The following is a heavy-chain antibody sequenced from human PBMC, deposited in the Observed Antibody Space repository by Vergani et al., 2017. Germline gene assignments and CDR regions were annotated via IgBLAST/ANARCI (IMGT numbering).Heavy chain of an antibody. CDR3: ARLPRSGWYDY. V-gene: IGHV4-59*05. J-gene: IGHJ4*02. Sequence: QVKLQESGPGLVKPSETLSLTCTVSGASVNSYYWSWIRQPPGKGLEWIGSIYYSGSTYYNPSLKSRVTISVDTSKNQFSLKLSSVTAADTAVYYCARLPRSGWYDYWGQGTLVTVSS. CDR1: GASVNSYY. D-gene: IGHD6-19*01. CDR2: IYYSGST.